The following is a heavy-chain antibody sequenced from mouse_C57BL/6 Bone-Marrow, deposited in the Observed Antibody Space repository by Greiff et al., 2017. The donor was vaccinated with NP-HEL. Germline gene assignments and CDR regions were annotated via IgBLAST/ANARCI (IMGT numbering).Heavy chain of an antibody. J-gene: IGHJ3*01. CDR2: ISDGGSYT. CDR3: ARDGGWDGFAY. CDR1: GFTFSSYA. D-gene: IGHD4-1*01. Sequence: EVQVVESGGGLVKPGGSLKLSCAASGFTFSSYAMSWVRQTPEKRLEWVATISDGGSYTYYPDNVKGRFTISRDNAKNNLYLQMSHLKSEDTAMYYCARDGGWDGFAYWGQGTLVTVSA. V-gene: IGHV5-4*01.